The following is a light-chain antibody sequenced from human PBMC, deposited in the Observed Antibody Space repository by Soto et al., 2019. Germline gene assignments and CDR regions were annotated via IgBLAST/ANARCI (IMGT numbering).Light chain of an antibody. CDR2: HAS. CDR3: QQYNSYPRT. J-gene: IGKJ1*01. V-gene: IGKV1-5*01. Sequence: DIQMTQSPSTLSASVGDRVTITCRPGRGIITWLAWYQQKPGKAPTLLIYHASSLASGVPSRFSGSGSGTEFTLTISSLQPDDFATYHCQQYNSYPRTFGQGTKVEIK. CDR1: RGIITW.